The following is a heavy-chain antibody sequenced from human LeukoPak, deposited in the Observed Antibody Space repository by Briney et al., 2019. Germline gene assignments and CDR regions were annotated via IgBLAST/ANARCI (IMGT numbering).Heavy chain of an antibody. V-gene: IGHV1-69*05. Sequence: GASVKVSCKASGGTFSSYAISWARQAPGQGLEWMGGIIPIFGTANYAQKFQGRVTITTDESTSTAYMELSSLRSEDTAVYYCARDCGGDCYFSSWGQGTLVTVSS. CDR1: GGTFSSYA. J-gene: IGHJ5*02. D-gene: IGHD2-21*02. CDR3: ARDCGGDCYFSS. CDR2: IIPIFGTA.